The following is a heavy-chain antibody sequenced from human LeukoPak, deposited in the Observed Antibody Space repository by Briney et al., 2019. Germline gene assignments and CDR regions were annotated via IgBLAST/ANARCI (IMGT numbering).Heavy chain of an antibody. J-gene: IGHJ4*02. D-gene: IGHD3-22*01. CDR1: GFTFSSYE. Sequence: PGGSLRLSCAASGFTFSSYEMNWVRQAPGKGLEWVSYISSSGSTIYYADSVKGRFTISRDNAKNSLYLQMNSLRAEDTAVYYCARDLFRFDSSGYSDPLDYWGQGTLVTVSS. CDR2: ISSSGSTI. CDR3: ARDLFRFDSSGYSDPLDY. V-gene: IGHV3-48*03.